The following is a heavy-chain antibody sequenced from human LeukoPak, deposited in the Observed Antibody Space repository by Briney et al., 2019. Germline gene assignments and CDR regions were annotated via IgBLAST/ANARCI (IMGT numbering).Heavy chain of an antibody. J-gene: IGHJ6*02. D-gene: IGHD2/OR15-2a*01. CDR2: INQWESEK. Sequence: PGGALKLSCSASGFTFRRYWMSWVRQAPGEGLEWVANINQWESEKYYVDSVKGRFTISRDNAKNSLYLQMNTLRAEDTAVYYCARVRVSSYYGMDIWGQGTTVTVSS. CDR3: ARVRVSSYYGMDI. CDR1: GFTFRRYW. V-gene: IGHV3-7*05.